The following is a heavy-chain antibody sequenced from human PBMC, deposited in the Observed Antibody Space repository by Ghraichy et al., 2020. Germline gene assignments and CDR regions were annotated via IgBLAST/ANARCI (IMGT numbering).Heavy chain of an antibody. CDR1: GGPVYSGSSY. J-gene: IGHJ3*02. V-gene: IGHV4-61*03. Sequence: SQTLSLTCTVSGGPVYSGSSYWTWIRQPPGKGLEWIGYIYYNGNTNYNPYLKGRVTISLDKSKKHFSLKLRSVTPADTALYYCARDRSNLHLAFDIWGQGTLVTVSS. CDR2: IYYNGNT. CDR3: ARDRSNLHLAFDI. D-gene: IGHD4-11*01.